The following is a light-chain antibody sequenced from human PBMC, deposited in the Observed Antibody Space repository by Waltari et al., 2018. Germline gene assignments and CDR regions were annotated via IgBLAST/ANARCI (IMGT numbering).Light chain of an antibody. V-gene: IGLV2-23*02. CDR2: DVS. CDR1: SSDVGGYNY. J-gene: IGLJ2*01. CDR3: CTYAGRKV. Sequence: QSALTQPASVSVSPGQSITISCTGTSSDVGGYNYVSWYPQHPGKAPKLMLDDVSKRPSGVSNRFSGSKAGNTASLTISGLQAEDEADYYCCTYAGRKVFGGGTKLTVL.